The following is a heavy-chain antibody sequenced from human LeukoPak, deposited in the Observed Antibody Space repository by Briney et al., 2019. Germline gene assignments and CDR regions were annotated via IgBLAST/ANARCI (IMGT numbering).Heavy chain of an antibody. D-gene: IGHD2-15*01. CDR3: ARGVAANTAAYYYYGMDV. Sequence: SETLSLTCTVSGGSISSYYWSWIRQPPGKGLEWIGYIYYSGSTYYNPSLKSRVTISVDTSKNQFSLKLSSVTAADTAVYYCARGVAANTAAYYYYGMDVWGQGTTVTVSS. CDR1: GGSISSYY. CDR2: IYYSGST. J-gene: IGHJ6*02. V-gene: IGHV4-59*06.